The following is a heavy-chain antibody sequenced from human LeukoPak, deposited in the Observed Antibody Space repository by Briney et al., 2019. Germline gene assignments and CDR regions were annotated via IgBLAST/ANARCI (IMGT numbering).Heavy chain of an antibody. CDR2: ISAYNGNT. CDR3: ARDIVGILGYVWGSYRPGFDY. CDR1: GYTFTSYG. V-gene: IGHV1-18*01. D-gene: IGHD3-16*02. Sequence: ASVKVSCKASGYTFTSYGISWVRQAPGQGLEWMGWISAYNGNTNYAQKFQGRVTMTRDTSISTAYMELSRLRSDDTAVYYCARDIVGILGYVWGSYRPGFDYWGQGTLVTVSS. J-gene: IGHJ4*02.